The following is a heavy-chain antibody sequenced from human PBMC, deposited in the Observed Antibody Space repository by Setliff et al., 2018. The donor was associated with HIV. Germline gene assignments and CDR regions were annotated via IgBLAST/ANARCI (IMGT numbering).Heavy chain of an antibody. D-gene: IGHD2-21*02. V-gene: IGHV4-39*06. CDR2: IFYSETVYYGGRT. CDR1: GGSISSNNYY. Sequence: SETLSLTCTVSGGSISSNNYYWGWIRQPPGKGLEWIGSIFYSETVYYGGRTYYSPSLKSRVTISVDTSKSQFALKLSSVTAADTAVYYCARGVPLLPPHYWGQGTLVTVSS. CDR3: ARGVPLLPPHY. J-gene: IGHJ4*02.